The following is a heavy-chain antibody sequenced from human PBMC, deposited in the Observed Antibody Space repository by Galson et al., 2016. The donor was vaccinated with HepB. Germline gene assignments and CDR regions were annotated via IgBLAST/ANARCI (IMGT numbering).Heavy chain of an antibody. CDR3: SRDRIAAPGYYGMDV. D-gene: IGHD6-13*01. V-gene: IGHV4-61*01. CDR1: GGSVSSNRYY. CDR2: IYYSGRT. J-gene: IGHJ6*02. Sequence: SETLSLTCTVSGGSVSSNRYYWSWIRQPPGKGLEWLGYIYYSGRTNYNPSLKSRVAISVDTSKNQFSLKLSSVTAADTAVYYCSRDRIAAPGYYGMDVWGQGTTVTVSS.